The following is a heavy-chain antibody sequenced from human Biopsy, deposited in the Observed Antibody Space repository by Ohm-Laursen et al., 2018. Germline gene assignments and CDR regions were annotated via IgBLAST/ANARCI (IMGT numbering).Heavy chain of an antibody. CDR3: AADINVWNVNY. J-gene: IGHJ4*02. V-gene: IGHV1-24*01. CDR2: FAPENGKT. D-gene: IGHD1-1*01. Sequence: GASVTVSCKVSGYTLTASSMHWVRQAPGRGLEWMGGFAPENGKTIYAQKFQGRITMTEDTSTDTAYMELSSLRSEDTAVYYCAADINVWNVNYWGQGTQVTVSS. CDR1: GYTLTASS.